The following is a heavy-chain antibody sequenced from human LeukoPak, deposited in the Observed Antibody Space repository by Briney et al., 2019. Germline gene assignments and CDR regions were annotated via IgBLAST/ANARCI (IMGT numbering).Heavy chain of an antibody. Sequence: ASVKVSCKASGGTFSSYAISWVRQAPGQGLEWMGRIIPNLGIANYAQKFQGRVTITADKSTSTAYMELSSLRSEDTAVYYCARVNYDILTGSYYYYGMDVWGQGTTVTVSS. V-gene: IGHV1-69*04. CDR2: IIPNLGIA. CDR1: GGTFSSYA. J-gene: IGHJ6*02. CDR3: ARVNYDILTGSYYYYGMDV. D-gene: IGHD3-9*01.